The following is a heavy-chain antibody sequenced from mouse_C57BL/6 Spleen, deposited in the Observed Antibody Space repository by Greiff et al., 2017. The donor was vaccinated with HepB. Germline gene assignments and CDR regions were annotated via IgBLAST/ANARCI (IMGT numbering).Heavy chain of an antibody. Sequence: VQLQQSGPELVKPGASVKISCKASGYAFSSSWMNWVKQRPGKGLEWIGRIYPGDGDTNYNGKFKGKATLTADKSSSTAYMQLSSLTSEDSAVYFCARSDRSTSFAYWGQGTLVTVSA. J-gene: IGHJ3*01. CDR3: ARSDRSTSFAY. CDR2: IYPGDGDT. V-gene: IGHV1-82*01. D-gene: IGHD1-1*01. CDR1: GYAFSSSW.